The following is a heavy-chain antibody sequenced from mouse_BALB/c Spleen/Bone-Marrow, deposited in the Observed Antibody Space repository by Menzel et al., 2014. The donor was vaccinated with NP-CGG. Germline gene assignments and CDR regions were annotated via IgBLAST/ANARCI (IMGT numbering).Heavy chain of an antibody. CDR3: TSEVRRYAMDY. CDR1: GYTFTSYW. J-gene: IGHJ4*01. CDR2: IYPGSGST. D-gene: IGHD2-14*01. Sequence: LQQSGSELVRPGASVKLSCKASGYTFTSYWMHWVKQRPGQGLEWIGNIYPGSGSTNYDEKFKSKATLTVDTSSSTAYMQLSSLTSEDSAVYYCTSEVRRYAMDYWGQGTSVTVSS. V-gene: IGHV1S22*01.